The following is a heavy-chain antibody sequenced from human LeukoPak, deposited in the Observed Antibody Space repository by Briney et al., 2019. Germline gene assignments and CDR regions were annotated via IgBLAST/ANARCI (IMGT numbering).Heavy chain of an antibody. CDR1: GFTFSWYW. CDR2: IKQDGSEK. D-gene: IGHD5-12*01. Sequence: PGGSLRLSCTASGFTFSWYWMNWVRQAPGKGLEWVAKIKQDGSEKYYVDSAKGRFTISRDNAKNSLYLQMNSLRAEDTAVYYCAQTSRGNVDNDYWGQGTLVTVSS. V-gene: IGHV3-7*03. J-gene: IGHJ4*02. CDR3: AQTSRGNVDNDY.